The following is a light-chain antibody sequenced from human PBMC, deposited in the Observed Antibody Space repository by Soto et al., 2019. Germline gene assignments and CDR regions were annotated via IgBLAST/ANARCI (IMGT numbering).Light chain of an antibody. CDR2: GAS. CDR3: QQYNDLWT. J-gene: IGKJ1*01. V-gene: IGKV3-15*01. Sequence: EIVMTQSPATLSVSPGERATLSCRASQSVSSNLGWYQQKPGQAPRLLIYGASTRATGIPARFSGSGSGTEFTLTISSLQSEDFALYYCQQYNDLWTFGQGTKVEIK. CDR1: QSVSSN.